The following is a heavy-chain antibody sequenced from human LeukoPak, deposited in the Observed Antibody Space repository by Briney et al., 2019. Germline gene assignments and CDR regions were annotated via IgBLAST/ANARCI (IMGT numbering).Heavy chain of an antibody. CDR1: GYTFTGYY. V-gene: IGHV1-2*02. CDR3: ARGDVEMATTMRFMDV. CDR2: INPNSGGT. D-gene: IGHD5-24*01. J-gene: IGHJ6*03. Sequence: EASVKVSCKASGYTFTGYYMHWVRQAPGQGLEWMGWINPNSGGTDYAQKFQGRVTMTRDTSISTAYMELSRLRSDDTAVYYCARGDVEMATTMRFMDVWGKGTTVTVSS.